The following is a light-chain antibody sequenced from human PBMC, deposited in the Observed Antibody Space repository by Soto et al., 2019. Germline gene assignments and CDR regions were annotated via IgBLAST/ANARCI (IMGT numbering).Light chain of an antibody. Sequence: QSVLTQPASVSGSPGQSVTISCTGTSSDVGGYKYVSCYQQHPGKAPKLMIYEVSNRPSGVSYRFSGSRSGNTASLTISGLRSEDEADYYCAAWDDSLSGPVVFGGGTKLTVL. CDR3: AAWDDSLSGPVV. CDR1: SSDVGGYKY. CDR2: EVS. J-gene: IGLJ2*01. V-gene: IGLV2-14*01.